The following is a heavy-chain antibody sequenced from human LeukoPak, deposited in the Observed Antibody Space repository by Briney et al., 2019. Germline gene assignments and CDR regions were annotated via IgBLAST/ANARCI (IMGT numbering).Heavy chain of an antibody. CDR1: GFTFSSYS. CDR2: ISSSSSYI. CDR3: GRGDSSSWFGSFDY. V-gene: IGHV3-21*01. J-gene: IGHJ4*02. Sequence: PGGSLRLSCVVSGFTFSSYSMNWVRQAPGKGLEWVSSISSSSSYIYYADSVKGRFTISRDNAKNSLYLQMNSLRAEDTAVYYCGRGDSSSWFGSFDYWGQGTLVTLSS. D-gene: IGHD6-13*01.